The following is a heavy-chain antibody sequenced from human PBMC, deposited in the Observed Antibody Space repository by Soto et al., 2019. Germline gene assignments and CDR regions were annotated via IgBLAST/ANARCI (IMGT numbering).Heavy chain of an antibody. CDR2: AIPISGTT. CDR1: VGILSHYA. J-gene: IGHJ5*02. V-gene: IGHV1-69*13. CDR3: GTGDSSDPGYH. Sequence: SVKVSCKASVGILSHYAVSWVRQAPGQGLEWMGVAIPISGTTDYAHEFKGRVTFTADESTNTAYMELSSLRSDDTAVYYCGTGDSSDPGYHWGPGTLVTVSS. D-gene: IGHD6-19*01.